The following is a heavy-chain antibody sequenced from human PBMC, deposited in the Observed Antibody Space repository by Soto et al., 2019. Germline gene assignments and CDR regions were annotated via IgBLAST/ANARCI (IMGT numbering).Heavy chain of an antibody. CDR2: IKSKTDGGTT. CDR1: GVTLTNVW. D-gene: IGHD5-18*01. V-gene: IGHV3-15*07. J-gene: IGHJ4*02. CDR3: SHGYYQYFNS. Sequence: ETLSLSCAVSGVTLTNVWMNWVRQAPGKGPEWVGRIKSKTDGGTTDYAAPVKGRFTISRDDSENTLYLQMNSLKTEDTAVYYCSHGYYQYFNSWGQGTLVTVSS.